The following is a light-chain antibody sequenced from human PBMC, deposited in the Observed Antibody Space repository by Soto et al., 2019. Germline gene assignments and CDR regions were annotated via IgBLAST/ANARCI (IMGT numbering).Light chain of an antibody. CDR2: DVS. J-gene: IGLJ1*01. Sequence: QSALTQPASVSGSPGQSITISCTGTRSDVGAYNYVSWYQHHPGKAPKLMIHDVSDRPSGVSTRFSGSKSGHTASLTISGLQAEDEADYYCSSYTSSSTYVFGTGTKVTVL. V-gene: IGLV2-14*01. CDR1: RSDVGAYNY. CDR3: SSYTSSSTYV.